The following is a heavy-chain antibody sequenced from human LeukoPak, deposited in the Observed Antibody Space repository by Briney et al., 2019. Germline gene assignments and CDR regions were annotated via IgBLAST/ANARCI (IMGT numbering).Heavy chain of an antibody. J-gene: IGHJ4*02. D-gene: IGHD3-9*01. Sequence: GGSLRLSCAASGFTFSKYDMSWVRQAPGKGLEWVSAISTGGAGTYYADSVKGRFTISRDNSQNTLYLQMNSLRAEDTAIYYCAKRGSALRYFDFWGQGTLVTVSS. CDR3: AKRGSALRYFDF. CDR2: ISTGGAGT. CDR1: GFTFSKYD. V-gene: IGHV3-23*01.